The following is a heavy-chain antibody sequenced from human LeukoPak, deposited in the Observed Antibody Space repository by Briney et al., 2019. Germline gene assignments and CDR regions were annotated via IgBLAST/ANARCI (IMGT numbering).Heavy chain of an antibody. CDR2: IKQDGSKK. Sequence: PGGSLRLSCVASGFPFSSYWMTWVRQAPGKGLEWVANIKQDGSKKSYVDSVKGRFTISRDNAKNSLYLQMNSLRAEDTAVYYCAKDLVTPFDPWGQGTLVTVSS. D-gene: IGHD2-21*02. J-gene: IGHJ5*02. CDR1: GFPFSSYW. CDR3: AKDLVTPFDP. V-gene: IGHV3-7*03.